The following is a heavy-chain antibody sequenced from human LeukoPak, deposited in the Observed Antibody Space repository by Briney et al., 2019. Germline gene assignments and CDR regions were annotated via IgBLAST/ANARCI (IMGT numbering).Heavy chain of an antibody. D-gene: IGHD3-22*01. CDR1: GGSISSYY. V-gene: IGHV4-59*08. J-gene: IGHJ4*02. CDR3: ARLTYYYDSSGYYFDY. Sequence: SETLSLTCTVSGGSISSYYWSWIRQPPGKGLEWIGYIYYSGSTNYNPSLKSRVTISVATSKNQFSLKLSSVTAADTAVYYCARLTYYYDSSGYYFDYWGQGTLVTVSS. CDR2: IYYSGST.